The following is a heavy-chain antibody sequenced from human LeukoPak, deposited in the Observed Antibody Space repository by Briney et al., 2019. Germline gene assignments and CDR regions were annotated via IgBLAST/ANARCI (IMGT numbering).Heavy chain of an antibody. CDR2: ISGSGGST. V-gene: IGHV3-23*01. J-gene: IGHJ4*02. CDR3: AKDRGALYDFWSGYYTGYFDY. Sequence: PGGSLRLSCAASGFTFSSYSMNWVRQAPGKGLEWVSAISGSGGSTYYADSVKGRFTISRDNSKNTLYLQMNSLRAEDTAVYYCAKDRGALYDFWSGYYTGYFDYWGQGTLVTVSS. CDR1: GFTFSSYS. D-gene: IGHD3-3*01.